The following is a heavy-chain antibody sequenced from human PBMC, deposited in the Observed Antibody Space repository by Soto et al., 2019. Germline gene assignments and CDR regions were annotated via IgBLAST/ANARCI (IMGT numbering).Heavy chain of an antibody. CDR1: GFTFSTYA. CDR3: AKDRHGSGSAPFGGSYFDY. Sequence: GESLKISCAASGFTFSTYAMTWVRQAPGRGLEWVSSISDSGGSTYYADSGKGRLIISRDNSKNLLYREINSLRAAEDTAVYYCAKDRHGSGSAPFGGSYFDYWGRGTLVTVSS. D-gene: IGHD6-19*01. J-gene: IGHJ4*02. V-gene: IGHV3-23*01. CDR2: ISDSGGST.